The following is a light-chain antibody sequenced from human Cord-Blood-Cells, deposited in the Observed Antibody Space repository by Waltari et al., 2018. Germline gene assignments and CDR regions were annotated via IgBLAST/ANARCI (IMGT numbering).Light chain of an antibody. Sequence: IQMTQSPSSLSASVGDRVTITCRASQSISSYLNWYQQKPGKAPKLLIYAASSLQSGVPSRFSGSGSGTDFTLTISSRQPEDFATYYCQQSYSTPTFGGGTKVEIK. J-gene: IGKJ4*01. CDR2: AAS. CDR1: QSISSY. CDR3: QQSYSTPT. V-gene: IGKV1-39*01.